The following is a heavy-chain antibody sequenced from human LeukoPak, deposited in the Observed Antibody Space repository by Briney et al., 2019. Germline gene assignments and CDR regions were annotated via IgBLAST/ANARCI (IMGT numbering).Heavy chain of an antibody. J-gene: IGHJ5*01. D-gene: IGHD4-11*01. Sequence: SQTLSLTCAISGDSVSSNNAAWTWFRQSPSRGLEWLGRTYYRSDWDHDYTESMKSRITINADTSKNQFSLQLNSVTPDDTGVYFCARLTADYSQYDSWGQGTLVTVSS. CDR2: TYYRSDWDH. CDR1: GDSVSSNNAA. V-gene: IGHV6-1*01. CDR3: ARLTADYSQYDS.